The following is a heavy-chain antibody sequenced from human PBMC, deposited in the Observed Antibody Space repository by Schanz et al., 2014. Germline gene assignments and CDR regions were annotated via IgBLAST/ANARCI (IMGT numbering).Heavy chain of an antibody. V-gene: IGHV3-30*04. D-gene: IGHD3-10*01. CDR2: VPFDGSQK. CDR1: GFTLSNYA. J-gene: IGHJ4*02. CDR3: ARIGGSVFDY. Sequence: MQLLESGGGLAQPGGSLRLSCAASGFTLSNYAMSWVRQAPGKGLEWVAFVPFDGSQKFYADSVKGRFTISRDNSKNSLYLQLNSLRADDTAVYYCARIGGSVFDYWAQGTLVTVSS.